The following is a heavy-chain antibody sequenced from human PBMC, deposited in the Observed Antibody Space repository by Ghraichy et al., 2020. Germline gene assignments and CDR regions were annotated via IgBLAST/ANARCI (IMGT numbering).Heavy chain of an antibody. V-gene: IGHV1-24*01. D-gene: IGHD3-22*01. Sequence: ASVKVSCKVSGYTLTELSMHWVRQAPGKGLEWMGGFDPEDGETIYAQKFQGRVTMTEDTSTDTAYMELSSLRSEDTAVYYCATAERYYDSSGYLVYWGQGTLVTVSS. CDR3: ATAERYYDSSGYLVY. CDR1: GYTLTELS. CDR2: FDPEDGET. J-gene: IGHJ4*02.